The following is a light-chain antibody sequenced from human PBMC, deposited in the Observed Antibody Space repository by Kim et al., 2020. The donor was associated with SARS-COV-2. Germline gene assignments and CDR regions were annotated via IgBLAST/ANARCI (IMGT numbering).Light chain of an antibody. CDR3: NSRDSSDNHVV. Sequence: ALGQTVRITCKGASLRSYYASWYQQKPGQAPLLVIYGKNNRPSGIPDRFSGSSSGNTASLTITGAQAEEEADYYCNSRDSSDNHVVFGGGTQLTVL. CDR2: GKN. CDR1: SLRSYY. V-gene: IGLV3-19*01. J-gene: IGLJ2*01.